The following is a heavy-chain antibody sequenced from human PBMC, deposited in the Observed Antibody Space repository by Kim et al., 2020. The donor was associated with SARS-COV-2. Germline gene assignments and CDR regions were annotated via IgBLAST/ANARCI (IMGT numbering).Heavy chain of an antibody. CDR3: TRDRPRQYSSGWYGEGDYGMDV. V-gene: IGHV3-49*03. D-gene: IGHD6-19*01. CDR1: GFTFGDYA. J-gene: IGHJ6*02. Sequence: GGSLRLSCTASGFTFGDYAMSWFRQAPGKGLEWVGFIRSKAYGGTTEYAASVKGRFTISRDDSKSIAYLQMNSLKTEDTAVYYCTRDRPRQYSSGWYGEGDYGMDVWGQGTTVTVSS. CDR2: IRSKAYGGTT.